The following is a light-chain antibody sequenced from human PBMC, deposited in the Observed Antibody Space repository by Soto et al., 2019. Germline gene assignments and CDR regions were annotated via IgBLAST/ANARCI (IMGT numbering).Light chain of an antibody. CDR1: QGISNY. Sequence: DIEMTQSPSPLTTYAGPRVTMTCRASQGISNYLAWYQQKPGKVPKLLIYDASTLQSGVPSRFSGSGSGTDFTLTISSLQPEDVATYYCQKYNSASWTFGQGTKVDI. J-gene: IGKJ1*01. CDR3: QKYNSASWT. CDR2: DAS. V-gene: IGKV1-27*01.